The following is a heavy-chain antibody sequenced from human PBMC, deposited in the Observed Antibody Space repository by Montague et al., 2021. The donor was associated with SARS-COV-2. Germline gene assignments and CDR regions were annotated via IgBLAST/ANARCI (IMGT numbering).Heavy chain of an antibody. CDR3: ARISYDILTGYYYGMDV. CDR2: IDWDDDE. V-gene: IGHV2-70*01. CDR1: GFSLSTSGMC. Sequence: PPLVKPTQTLTLTCTFSGFSLSTSGMCVSWIRQPPGKALEWLALIDWDDDEYYSTSLKTRLTISKDTSKNQVVLTMTNMDPVDAATYYCARISYDILTGYYYGMDVWGQGTTVTVSS. D-gene: IGHD3-9*01. J-gene: IGHJ6*02.